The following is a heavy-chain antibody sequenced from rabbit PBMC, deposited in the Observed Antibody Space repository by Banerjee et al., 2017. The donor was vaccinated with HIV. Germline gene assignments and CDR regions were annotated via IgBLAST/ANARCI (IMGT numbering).Heavy chain of an antibody. V-gene: IGHV1S45*01. CDR1: GFTISRYY. J-gene: IGHJ3*01. CDR3: ARSGATYDHGGDL. D-gene: IGHD3-1*01. Sequence: QEQLVESGGGLVQPEGSLTLTCTASGFTISRYYMCWVRQAPGRGLEWIACIDSDDGRTWYANWVNGRFTISKTSSTTVTLQMTSLTAADTATYFCARSGATYDHGGDLWGQGTLVTVS. CDR2: IDSDDGRT.